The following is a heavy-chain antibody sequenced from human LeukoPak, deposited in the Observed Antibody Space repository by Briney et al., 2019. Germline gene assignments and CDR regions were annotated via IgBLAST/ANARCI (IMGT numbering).Heavy chain of an antibody. Sequence: PGGSLRLSCAASGFTFSSYGMSWVRQAPGKGLEWVSGISLTGDTVYYADSAKGRFTISRDNAENTLWLQMNSLRAEDTAIYYCAKDLLYRVAVSKYADSWGQGTLVTVSS. D-gene: IGHD5/OR15-5a*01. CDR1: GFTFSSYG. V-gene: IGHV3-23*01. J-gene: IGHJ5*01. CDR3: AKDLLYRVAVSKYADS. CDR2: ISLTGDTV.